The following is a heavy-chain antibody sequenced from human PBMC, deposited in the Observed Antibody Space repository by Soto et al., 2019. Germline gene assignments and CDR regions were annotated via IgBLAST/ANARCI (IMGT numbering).Heavy chain of an antibody. D-gene: IGHD3-9*01. J-gene: IGHJ4*02. CDR2: IYYSGST. CDR3: ARKCTHYDVLTGYSYPFDY. CDR1: GGSISSYY. V-gene: IGHV4-59*01. Sequence: SETLSLTCTVSGGSISSYYWSWIRQPPGKGLEWIGYIYYSGSTNYNPSLKSRVTISVDTSKNQFSLKLSSVTAADTAVYYCARKCTHYDVLTGYSYPFDYWGQGTLVTVSS.